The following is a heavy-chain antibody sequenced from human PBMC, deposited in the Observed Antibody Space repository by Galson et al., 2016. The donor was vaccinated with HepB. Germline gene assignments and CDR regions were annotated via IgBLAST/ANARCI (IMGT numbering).Heavy chain of an antibody. CDR3: AREKEGCRGGSCYSDFDY. J-gene: IGHJ4*02. D-gene: IGHD2-15*01. Sequence: SLRLSCAASGFTFSRFGLHWVRQAPGKGLEWVAVIWYGGSDKYYADSVKGRFTISRDNSKNTLFLQMNSLRADDTAVYFCAREKEGCRGGSCYSDFDYWGQGTLVTVSS. CDR1: GFTFSRFG. V-gene: IGHV3-33*01. CDR2: IWYGGSDK.